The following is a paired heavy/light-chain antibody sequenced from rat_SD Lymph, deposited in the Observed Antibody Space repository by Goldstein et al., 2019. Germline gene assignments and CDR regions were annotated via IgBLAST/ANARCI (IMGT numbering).Light chain of an antibody. CDR1: EDIYDI. V-gene: IGKV12S29*01. J-gene: IGKJ5*01. CDR2: DAS. CDR3: QNGLSAPLT. Sequence: DIQMTQSPASLSASLGETVTIECLASEDIYDILAWYQQKPGKSPQLLIYDASSLHTGVPSRFSGSGSGTQYSLKINSLQPEDFASYYCQNGLSAPLTFGSGTKLEIK.
Heavy chain of an antibody. CDR1: GFSLTSNS. CDR2: IRSGGST. CDR3: TRLSWYFDF. V-gene: IGHV2-1*01. Sequence: QVQLKESGPGLVQPSETLSLTCTVSGFSLTSNSVHWVRQPPGKGLEWMGIIRSGGSTDYNSALKSRLSISRDTSKSQVFLKMNSLQTEDTAIYYCTRLSWYFDFWGPGTMVTVSS. J-gene: IGHJ1*01.